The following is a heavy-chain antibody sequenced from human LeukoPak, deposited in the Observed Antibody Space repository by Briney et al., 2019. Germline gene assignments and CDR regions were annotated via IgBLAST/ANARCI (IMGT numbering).Heavy chain of an antibody. CDR1: GFVFDEYA. J-gene: IGHJ4*02. Sequence: PGGSLRLSCAASGFVFDEYAMHWVRQAPGKGLEWVSVISADGSGTYYADSVKGRFTISRDNSKNTLFVQMGSLRAEDTAVYSCAKGNRQFSRDTAGPIDYCGQGTLVTVSS. CDR2: ISADGSGT. D-gene: IGHD6-19*01. CDR3: AKGNRQFSRDTAGPIDY. V-gene: IGHV3-43*02.